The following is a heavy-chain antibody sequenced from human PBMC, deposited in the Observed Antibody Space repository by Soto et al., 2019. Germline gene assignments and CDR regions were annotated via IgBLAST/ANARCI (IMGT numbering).Heavy chain of an antibody. CDR2: ISGSGGST. Sequence: PGGSLRLSCAASGFTFSSYAMSWVRQAPGKGLEWVSAISGSGGSTYYADSVKGRFTISRDNSKNTLYLQMNSLRAEDTAVYYCAKDQKDRYYYYYYMDVWGKGTTVTVSS. V-gene: IGHV3-23*01. CDR1: GFTFSSYA. J-gene: IGHJ6*03. CDR3: AKDQKDRYYYYYYMDV.